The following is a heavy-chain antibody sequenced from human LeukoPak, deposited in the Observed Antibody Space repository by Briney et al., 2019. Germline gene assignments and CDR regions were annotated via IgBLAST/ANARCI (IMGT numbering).Heavy chain of an antibody. CDR2: IDPSDSYT. CDR3: ARQVEDIVVVVAATPHYGMDV. D-gene: IGHD2-15*01. V-gene: IGHV5-10-1*01. CDR1: GYSFTSYW. J-gene: IGHJ6*04. Sequence: GESLEISCKGSGYSFTSYWISWVRQMPGKGLEWMGRIDPSDSYTNYSPSFQGHVTISADKSISTAYLQWSGLKASDTAMYYCARQVEDIVVVVAATPHYGMDVWGKGTTVTVS.